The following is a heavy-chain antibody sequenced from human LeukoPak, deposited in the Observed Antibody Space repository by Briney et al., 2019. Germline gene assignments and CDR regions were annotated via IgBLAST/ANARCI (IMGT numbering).Heavy chain of an antibody. D-gene: IGHD3-3*01. CDR3: AREEKLRFLERLPSNMDV. J-gene: IGHJ6*02. CDR2: ISANNGNT. Sequence: GASVKVSCKASGYIFANYVINWVRQAPGQGLEWMGWISANNGNTNYAQSLLGRVTMTTDTSTSTAYMELTGLRSDDTAVYCCAREEKLRFLERLPSNMDVWGQGTTVIVSS. V-gene: IGHV1-18*01. CDR1: GYIFANYV.